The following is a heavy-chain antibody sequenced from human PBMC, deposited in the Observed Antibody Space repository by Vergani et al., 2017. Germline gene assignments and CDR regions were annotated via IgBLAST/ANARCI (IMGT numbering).Heavy chain of an antibody. D-gene: IGHD4-17*01. CDR3: ARDITASVKSPPHPAWFDP. V-gene: IGHV3-21*06. J-gene: IGHJ5*02. CDR1: GFNFHSFT. Sequence: EAYLVQSGGGLVNPGGSLRLSCAASGFNFHSFTMNWVRQAPGRGLEWISSINSSPTETFYADSVKGRFTISRDNVKNLLFLQMDNLRAADTAVYFCARDITASVKSPPHPAWFDPWGQGSLVTVSS. CDR2: INSSPTET.